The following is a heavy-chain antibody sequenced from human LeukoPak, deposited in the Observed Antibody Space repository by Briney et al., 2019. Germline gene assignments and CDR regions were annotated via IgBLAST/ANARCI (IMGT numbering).Heavy chain of an antibody. J-gene: IGHJ3*02. CDR3: AKDRSGIAAAGDDAFDI. V-gene: IGHV3-11*01. CDR1: GFTFSDYY. D-gene: IGHD6-13*01. CDR2: ISSSGSTI. Sequence: PGGSLRLSCAASGFTFSDYYMSWIRQAPGKGLEWVSYISSSGSTIYYADSVKGRFTISRDNAKNSLYLQMNSLRAEDTAVYYCAKDRSGIAAAGDDAFDIWGQGTMVTVSS.